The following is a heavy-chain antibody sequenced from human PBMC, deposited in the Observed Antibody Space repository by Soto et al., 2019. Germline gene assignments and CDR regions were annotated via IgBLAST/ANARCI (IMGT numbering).Heavy chain of an antibody. CDR1: GFTFSSYG. D-gene: IGHD2-21*02. J-gene: IGHJ3*02. V-gene: IGHV3-33*01. CDR2: IWYDGSSK. CDR3: ASGAYCGGDCYYDAFDI. Sequence: QVQLVESGGGVVQPGRSLRLSCAASGFTFSSYGMHWVRQAPGKGLEWVAVIWYDGSSKYYADSVKGRFTISRDNSKNTLYLQMNSLRAEDTAVYYCASGAYCGGDCYYDAFDIWGRGTMVTVSS.